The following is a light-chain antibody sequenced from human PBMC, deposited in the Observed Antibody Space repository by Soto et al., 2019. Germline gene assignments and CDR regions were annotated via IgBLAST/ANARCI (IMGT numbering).Light chain of an antibody. Sequence: EVVLTQSPATLSLSPGERATLSCRASENVRTFVDWYQQKPGQAPRLLIHGASNRATGIPARFGGSGSGTDFTLTISNLEPEDFAVYYCQQHSHWPPWTFGQGTRVEI. V-gene: IGKV3-11*01. CDR3: QQHSHWPPWT. J-gene: IGKJ1*01. CDR2: GAS. CDR1: ENVRTF.